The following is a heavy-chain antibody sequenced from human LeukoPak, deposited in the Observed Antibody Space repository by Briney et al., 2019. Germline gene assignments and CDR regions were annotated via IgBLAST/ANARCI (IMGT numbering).Heavy chain of an antibody. D-gene: IGHD6-19*01. CDR1: GGSTISLY. V-gene: IGHV4-59*08. J-gene: IGHJ4*02. Sequence: SETLSPPWHLSGGSTISLYCDWSREPPGKGLEWIVHINYSVSTKYNPSLKSRVTISSDTSKNQFSIKLSSVTAADTAFCYCARHPSSRGLYHFDYWGQGTLVTVSS. CDR3: ARHPSSRGLYHFDY. CDR2: INYSVST.